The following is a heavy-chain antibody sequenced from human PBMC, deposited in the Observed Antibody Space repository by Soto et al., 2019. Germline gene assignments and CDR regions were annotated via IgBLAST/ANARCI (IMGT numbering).Heavy chain of an antibody. Sequence: ASVKVSGKASGYTFTSYYMHWVRQAPGQGLEWMGIINPSGGSTSYAQKFQGRVTMTRDTSTSTVYMELSSLRSEDTAVYYCARQKQPVQSGDYYYGMDVWGQGTTVTVSS. D-gene: IGHD6-13*01. V-gene: IGHV1-46*01. CDR1: GYTFTSYY. CDR2: INPSGGST. CDR3: ARQKQPVQSGDYYYGMDV. J-gene: IGHJ6*02.